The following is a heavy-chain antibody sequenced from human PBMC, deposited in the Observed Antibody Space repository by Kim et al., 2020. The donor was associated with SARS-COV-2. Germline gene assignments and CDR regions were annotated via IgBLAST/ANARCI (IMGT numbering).Heavy chain of an antibody. V-gene: IGHV1-69*13. J-gene: IGHJ3*02. CDR1: GGTFSSYA. Sequence: SVKVSCKASGGTFSSYAISWVRQAPGQGLEWMGGIIPIFGTANYAQKFQGRVTITADESTSTAYMELSSLRSEDTAVYYCARLFEVGPPRANAFDIWGQGTMVTVSS. CDR3: ARLFEVGPPRANAFDI. CDR2: IIPIFGTA. D-gene: IGHD1-26*01.